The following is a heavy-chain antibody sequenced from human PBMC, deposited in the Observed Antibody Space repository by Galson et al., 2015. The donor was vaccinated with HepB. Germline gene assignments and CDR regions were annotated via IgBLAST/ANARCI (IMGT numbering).Heavy chain of an antibody. CDR1: GFSLSTTGVS. CDR3: GYRQAVVAGTPSWFDP. CDR2: IYWDDDK. Sequence: PALVKPTQTLTLTCSFSGFSLSTTGVSVGWIRQPPGKALEWLALIYWDDDKRYSPSLESRLTITKDTSKNQVVLSMTNMDPVDTATYYCGYRQAVVAGTPSWFDPWSHGTLVTVSS. J-gene: IGHJ5*02. V-gene: IGHV2-5*02. D-gene: IGHD6-19*01.